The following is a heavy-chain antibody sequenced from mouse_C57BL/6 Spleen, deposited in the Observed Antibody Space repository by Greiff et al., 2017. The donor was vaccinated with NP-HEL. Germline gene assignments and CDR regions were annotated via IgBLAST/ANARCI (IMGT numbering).Heavy chain of an antibody. CDR2: ISSGGSYT. V-gene: IGHV5-6*01. J-gene: IGHJ3*01. Sequence: EVQLVESGGDLVKPGGSLKLSCAASGFTFSSYGMSWVRQTPDKRLEWVATISSGGSYTYYPDSVKGRFTISRDNAKNTLYLQMSSLKSEDTAMYYCARRDGPFAYWGQGTLVTVSA. D-gene: IGHD1-1*01. CDR3: ARRDGPFAY. CDR1: GFTFSSYG.